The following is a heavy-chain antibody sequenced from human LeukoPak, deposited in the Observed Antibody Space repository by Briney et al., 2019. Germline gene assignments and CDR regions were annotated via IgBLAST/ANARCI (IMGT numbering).Heavy chain of an antibody. CDR3: ARDISSSWYGRYYYYYMDV. D-gene: IGHD6-13*01. Sequence: SETLSLTCTVSGGSISSYYWSWIRQPPGKGLEWIGYIYYSGSTNYNPSLKSRVTISVDTSKNQFSLKLSSVTAADTAVYYCARDISSSWYGRYYYYYMDVWGKGTTVTVSS. CDR1: GGSISSYY. CDR2: IYYSGST. J-gene: IGHJ6*03. V-gene: IGHV4-59*01.